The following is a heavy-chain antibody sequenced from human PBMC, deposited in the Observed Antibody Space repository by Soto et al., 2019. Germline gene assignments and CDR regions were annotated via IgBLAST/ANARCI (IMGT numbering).Heavy chain of an antibody. V-gene: IGHV4-59*08. J-gene: IGHJ4*02. CDR3: ASYVDTAMITADY. D-gene: IGHD5-18*01. CDR2: MYYSGST. CDR1: GDSISNYY. Sequence: SETLSLTCSVSGDSISNYYWSWIRQPPGKGLEWIGYMYYSGSTYYNPSLKSRVTISVDTSKNQFSLKLSSVTAADTAVYYCASYVDTAMITADYWGQGTLVTVSS.